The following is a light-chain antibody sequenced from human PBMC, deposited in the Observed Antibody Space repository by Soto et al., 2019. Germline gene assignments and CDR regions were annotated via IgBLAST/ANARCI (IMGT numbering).Light chain of an antibody. V-gene: IGKV1-27*01. CDR3: QQYKSYSRT. J-gene: IGKJ1*01. CDR1: HGISSY. CDR2: SAS. Sequence: DIQLTQSPSSLSASVGDRVTITFRVSHGISSYLTWYRQKPGKVPKLLIYSASNLHSGVPSRFSGSGSGTEFTLTISSLQPDDFATYYCQQYKSYSRTFGQGTKVDI.